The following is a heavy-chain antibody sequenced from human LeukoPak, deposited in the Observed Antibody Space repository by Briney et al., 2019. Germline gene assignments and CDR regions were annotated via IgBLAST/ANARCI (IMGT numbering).Heavy chain of an antibody. Sequence: PSETLSLTCTVSGGSISSGSYYWSWIRQPAGKGLEWIGRIYTSGSTNYNPSLKSRVTIPVDTSKNQFSLKLSSVTAADTAVYYCARGLRFRQWLVMRGYNWFDPWGQGTLVTVSS. D-gene: IGHD6-19*01. J-gene: IGHJ5*02. CDR3: ARGLRFRQWLVMRGYNWFDP. CDR1: GGSISSGSYY. CDR2: IYTSGST. V-gene: IGHV4-61*02.